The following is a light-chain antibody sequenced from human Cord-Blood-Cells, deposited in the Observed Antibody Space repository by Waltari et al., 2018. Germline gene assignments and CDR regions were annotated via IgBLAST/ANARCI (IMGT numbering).Light chain of an antibody. Sequence: IQVNQSPSPLSASVGATVTITGRASQGISSYSAWYQQKPGKAPQLLIYAASTLQSRVPSRCSGSGSGTDFTLTISSLQPEEFATYYGQQLNSYPLTFGGGTKVDIK. V-gene: IGKV1-9*01. CDR2: AAS. CDR1: QGISSY. CDR3: QQLNSYPLT. J-gene: IGKJ4*01.